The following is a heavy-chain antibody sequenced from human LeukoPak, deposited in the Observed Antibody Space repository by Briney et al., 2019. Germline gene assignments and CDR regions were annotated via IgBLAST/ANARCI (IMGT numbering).Heavy chain of an antibody. CDR2: ISGSGGST. Sequence: GGSLRLSCAASGFTFSSYAMSWVRQAPGKGLEWVSAISGSGGSTYYADSVKGRFTISRDNSKNTLYLQMNSLRAEDTAVYYCAKGADIAAAGTDPYYFDYWGQGTLVTVSS. D-gene: IGHD6-13*01. V-gene: IGHV3-23*01. CDR3: AKGADIAAAGTDPYYFDY. J-gene: IGHJ4*02. CDR1: GFTFSSYA.